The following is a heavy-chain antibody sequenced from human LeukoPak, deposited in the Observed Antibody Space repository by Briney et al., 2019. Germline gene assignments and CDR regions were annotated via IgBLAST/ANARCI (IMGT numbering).Heavy chain of an antibody. CDR2: IWYDGSNK. D-gene: IGHD4-17*01. CDR3: ARVLDTVTPFDY. J-gene: IGHJ4*02. Sequence: PGGSLRLSCAASGFTFSRYGMHWVRQAPGKGLEWVAVIWYDGSNKYYADSVMGRFTISRDNSKNTLYLQMNSLRAEDTAVYYCARVLDTVTPFDYWGQGTLVTVSS. CDR1: GFTFSRYG. V-gene: IGHV3-33*01.